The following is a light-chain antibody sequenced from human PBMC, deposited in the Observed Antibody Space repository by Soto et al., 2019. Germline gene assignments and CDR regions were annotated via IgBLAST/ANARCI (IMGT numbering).Light chain of an antibody. V-gene: IGLV1-47*01. J-gene: IGLJ2*01. CDR1: SSNIGSNY. Sequence: QSVLTQPPSASGTPGQRVTISCSGSSSNIGSNYVYWYQQLPGTAPKLLIYRNNQRPSGVPDRFSGSTSGTSASLAISGLRSEDEADYYCAAWDDSLSGPEFGGGTKVTVL. CDR2: RNN. CDR3: AAWDDSLSGPE.